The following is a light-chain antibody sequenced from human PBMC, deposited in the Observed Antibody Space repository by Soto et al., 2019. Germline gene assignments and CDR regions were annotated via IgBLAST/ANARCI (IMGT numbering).Light chain of an antibody. CDR1: SAHRTYA. J-gene: IGLJ2*01. V-gene: IGLV4-69*01. CDR3: QTWGTGSVV. Sequence: QLVLTQSPSASAPLGASVKLTCTLSSAHRTYAIAWHQQQPEKGPRYLMKVNSDGSHTKGDGIPDRFSGSSSVTERYLTISSLQSEDEAEYYCQTWGTGSVVFGGGNKVTVL. CDR2: VNSDGSH.